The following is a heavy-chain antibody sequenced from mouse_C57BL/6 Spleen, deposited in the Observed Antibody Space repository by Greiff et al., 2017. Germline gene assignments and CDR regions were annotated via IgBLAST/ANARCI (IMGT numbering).Heavy chain of an antibody. CDR1: GYAFSSSW. J-gene: IGHJ2*01. Sequence: QVQLQQSGPELVKPGASVKISCKASGYAFSSSWMNWVKQRPGKGLEWIGRIYPGDGDTNYNGKFKGKATLTADKSSSTAYMQLSSLTSEDSAVYVCARSGDLLLRYFDYWGQGTTLTVSS. CDR2: IYPGDGDT. CDR3: ARSGDLLLRYFDY. D-gene: IGHD1-1*01. V-gene: IGHV1-82*01.